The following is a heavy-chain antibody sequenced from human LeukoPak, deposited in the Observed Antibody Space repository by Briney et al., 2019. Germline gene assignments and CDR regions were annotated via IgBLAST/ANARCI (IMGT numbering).Heavy chain of an antibody. CDR1: GLTVSTNY. Sequence: GGSLRLSCAASGLTVSTNYMSWVRQVPGKGLEWVSLIYSSGSTYYADSVKGRFTISRDHSKNTLYLQMSSLTAEDTAVYYCARTSSSGDGYKVGYFDSWGQGTLVTVSS. V-gene: IGHV3-53*01. D-gene: IGHD5-24*01. CDR2: IYSSGST. CDR3: ARTSSSGDGYKVGYFDS. J-gene: IGHJ4*02.